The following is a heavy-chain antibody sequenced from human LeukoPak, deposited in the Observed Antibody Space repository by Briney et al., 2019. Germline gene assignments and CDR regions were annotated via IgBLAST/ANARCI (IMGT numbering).Heavy chain of an antibody. CDR2: IKEDGTTI. D-gene: IGHD3-16*01. J-gene: IGHJ5*02. V-gene: IGHV3-7*01. CDR1: GFTFSNDW. CDR3: ARVVDYGWFDP. Sequence: GGALRLSCTASGFTFSNDWMGWVRQAPGEGVEWGANIKEDGTTIYYVDSVKGRFTISRDNAKNSLYLQMNSVRDEDTAVYYCARVVDYGWFDPWGQGTLVAVSS.